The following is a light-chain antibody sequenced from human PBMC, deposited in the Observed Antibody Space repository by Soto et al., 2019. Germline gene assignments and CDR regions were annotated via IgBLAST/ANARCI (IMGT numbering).Light chain of an antibody. J-gene: IGLJ2*01. Sequence: QSALTQPASVSGSPGQSITISCTGTSSDVGSYNLVSWYQQQPGKAPKLMIYEGSKRPSGVSNRVSGSKSGNTASLTISGLQAEDEADYYCCSYAGSSTVVFGGGTKLTVL. CDR2: EGS. V-gene: IGLV2-23*01. CDR3: CSYAGSSTVV. CDR1: SSDVGSYNL.